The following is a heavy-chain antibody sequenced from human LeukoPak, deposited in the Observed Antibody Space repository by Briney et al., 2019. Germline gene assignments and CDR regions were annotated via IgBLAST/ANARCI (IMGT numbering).Heavy chain of an antibody. CDR2: IYYSGST. Sequence: SETLSLTCTVSGGSISSYFWSWIRQPPGKGLEWIGYIYYSGSTNYNPSLKSRVTISVDTSKNQFSLNLSSVTAADTAVYYCARGARGSYSYWGQGTLVTVSS. J-gene: IGHJ4*02. V-gene: IGHV4-59*08. CDR3: ARGARGSYSY. CDR1: GGSISSYF. D-gene: IGHD1-26*01.